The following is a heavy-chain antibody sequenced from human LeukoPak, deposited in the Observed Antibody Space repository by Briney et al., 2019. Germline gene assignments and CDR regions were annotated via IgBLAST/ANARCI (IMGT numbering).Heavy chain of an antibody. D-gene: IGHD5-18*01. V-gene: IGHV3-23*01. J-gene: IGHJ4*02. CDR1: GFTFSSYA. CDR3: AKDDAMVADYDY. Sequence: GGSLRLSCAASGFTFSSYAMSWVRQAPGKGLEWVSAISGSGGSTYYADSVKGRYTISRDNSKNTLYLKMNSLRAEDTAVYYCAKDDAMVADYDYWGQGTLVTVSS. CDR2: ISGSGGST.